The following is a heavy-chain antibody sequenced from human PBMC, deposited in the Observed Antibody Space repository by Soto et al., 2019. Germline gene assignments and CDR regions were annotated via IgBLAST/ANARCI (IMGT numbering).Heavy chain of an antibody. D-gene: IGHD4-4*01. Sequence: ASETLSLTCTVSGGSISSYYWSWIRQPPGKGLEWIGYIYYSGSTNYNPSLKSRVTISVDTSKNQFSLKLSSVTAADTAVYYCARVPSDYSDAFDIWGQGTMVTVSS. V-gene: IGHV4-59*01. J-gene: IGHJ3*02. CDR1: GGSISSYY. CDR2: IYYSGST. CDR3: ARVPSDYSDAFDI.